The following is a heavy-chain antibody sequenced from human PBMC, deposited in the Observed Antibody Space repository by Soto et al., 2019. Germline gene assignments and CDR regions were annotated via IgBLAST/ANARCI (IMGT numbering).Heavy chain of an antibody. CDR1: GFTFSSYG. J-gene: IGHJ4*02. CDR2: VANDGSNQ. V-gene: IGHV3-30*03. Sequence: QVQLVESGGGVVQPGRSLRLSCAASGFTFSSYGMQWVRQSPGEGPEWVAIVANDGSNQYYAESVKGRFTISRDNSKTTVFLEMDSLRPEDTAVYYCARSSGGSSWYPPDYWGQGKLVTVSS. CDR3: ARSSGGSSWYPPDY. D-gene: IGHD6-13*01.